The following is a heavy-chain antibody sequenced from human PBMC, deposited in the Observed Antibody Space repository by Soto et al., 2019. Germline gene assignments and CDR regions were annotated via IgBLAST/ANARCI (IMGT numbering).Heavy chain of an antibody. CDR3: AKDAKGITGTVDAFDI. CDR1: GFTFSSYG. CDR2: ISYDGSNK. D-gene: IGHD1-20*01. V-gene: IGHV3-30*18. J-gene: IGHJ3*02. Sequence: HPGGSLRLSCAASGFTFSSYGMHWVRQAPGKGLEWVAVISYDGSNKYYADSVKGRFTISRDNSKNTLYLQMNSLRAEDTAVYYCAKDAKGITGTVDAFDIWGQGTMVTVSS.